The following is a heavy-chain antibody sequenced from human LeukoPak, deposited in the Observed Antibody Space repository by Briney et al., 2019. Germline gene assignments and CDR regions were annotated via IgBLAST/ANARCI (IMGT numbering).Heavy chain of an antibody. D-gene: IGHD2-2*01. J-gene: IGHJ5*02. CDR2: INHSGST. V-gene: IGHV4-34*01. Sequence: SETLSLTCAVYGGSFSNYYWSWIRQPPGKGLEWIGEINHSGSTNYNPSLKSRVTISVDTSKKQFSLKLSSVTAADTAVYYCARRVEGSSTSCVWFDPWGQGTLVTVSS. CDR1: GGSFSNYY. CDR3: ARRVEGSSTSCVWFDP.